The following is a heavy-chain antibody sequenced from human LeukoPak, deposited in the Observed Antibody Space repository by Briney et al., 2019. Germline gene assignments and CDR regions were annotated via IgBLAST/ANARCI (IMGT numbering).Heavy chain of an antibody. CDR1: GGSISSSSYY. CDR3: ARDTAAGTHDAFDI. J-gene: IGHJ3*02. D-gene: IGHD6-13*01. CDR2: VYYTGAS. Sequence: SETLSLTCTVSGGSISSSSYYWGWIRQPPGKGLEWIGSVYYTGASYYNPSLKSRVTISIDTSKKHFSLKLTSVTAADTAVYYCARDTAAGTHDAFDIWGQGTMVTVSS. V-gene: IGHV4-39*07.